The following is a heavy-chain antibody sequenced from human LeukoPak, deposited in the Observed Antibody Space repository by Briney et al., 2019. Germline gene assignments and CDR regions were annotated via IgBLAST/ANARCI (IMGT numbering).Heavy chain of an antibody. V-gene: IGHV4-59*01. CDR3: ARGRPLYDSRAYGMDV. J-gene: IGHJ6*02. CDR1: GGSISSYY. CDR2: IYYSGST. D-gene: IGHD3-22*01. Sequence: SETLSLTCTVSGGSISSYYWSWIRQPPGKGLEWIGYIYYSGSTNYNPSLKSRVTISVDTSKNQFSLKLSSVTAADTAVYYCARGRPLYDSRAYGMDVWGQGTTVTVSS.